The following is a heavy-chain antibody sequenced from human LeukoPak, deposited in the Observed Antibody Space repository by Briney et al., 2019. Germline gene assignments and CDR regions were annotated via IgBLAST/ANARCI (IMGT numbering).Heavy chain of an antibody. J-gene: IGHJ5*02. CDR2: IYPGDSDT. D-gene: IGHD6-19*01. CDR1: GYIFTSYW. Sequence: GESLQISCKGSGYIFTSYWIGWGRQLPGKGLEGMGIIYPGDSDTRYSPSFQGQVTISADKSIRPAYLQWSRLKASDTPMYYCASHSFRSGWFLIPGNWFDHWGQGTPVTVSS. CDR3: ASHSFRSGWFLIPGNWFDH. V-gene: IGHV5-51*01.